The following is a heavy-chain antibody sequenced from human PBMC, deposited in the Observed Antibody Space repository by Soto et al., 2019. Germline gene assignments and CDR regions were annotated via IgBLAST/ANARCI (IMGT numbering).Heavy chain of an antibody. D-gene: IGHD3-10*01. V-gene: IGHV3-48*03. CDR3: TKSADSAGWGVDF. Sequence: GGLRLSCVASGFMFDSYAMNWVRQAPGKGLEWVSYISPGGDRIYYAESLKGRITISRDNARNSLSLQMNILSDEDTAVYYCTKSADSAGWGVDFWGQGTLVTGSS. CDR1: GFMFDSYA. J-gene: IGHJ4*02. CDR2: ISPGGDRI.